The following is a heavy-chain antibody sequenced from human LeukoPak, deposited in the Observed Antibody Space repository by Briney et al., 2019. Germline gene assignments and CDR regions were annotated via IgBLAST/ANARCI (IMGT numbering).Heavy chain of an antibody. J-gene: IGHJ4*02. CDR1: GFTVNTAW. CDR2: VTDGGTT. CDR3: TTDNVRGV. D-gene: IGHD3-10*01. Sequence: GGSLRLSCAAPGFTVNTAWMSWVRQAPGKGLEWVGRVTDGGTTEYAAPVKGRFTISRDDSKNTLYLQMSGLKSEDTGVYYCTTDNVRGVWGQGILVTVSS. V-gene: IGHV3-15*01.